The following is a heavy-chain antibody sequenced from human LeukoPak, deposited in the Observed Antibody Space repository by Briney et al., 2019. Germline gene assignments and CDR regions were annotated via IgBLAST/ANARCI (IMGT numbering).Heavy chain of an antibody. CDR2: INPNSGGT. CDR3: ARDIVVPAARLGFDP. D-gene: IGHD2-2*01. J-gene: IGHJ5*02. CDR1: GYTFTGYY. Sequence: ASVKVSCKASGYTFTGYYMHWVRQAPGQGLEWMGWINPNSGGTNYAQKFQGRVTMTRATSISTAYMELSRLRSDDTAVYYCARDIVVPAARLGFDPWGQGTLVTVAS. V-gene: IGHV1-2*02.